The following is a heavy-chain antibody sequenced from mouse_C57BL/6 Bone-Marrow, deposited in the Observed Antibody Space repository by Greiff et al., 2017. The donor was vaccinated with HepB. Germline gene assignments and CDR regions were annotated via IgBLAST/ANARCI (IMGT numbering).Heavy chain of an antibody. J-gene: IGHJ2*01. CDR2: INPGSGGT. D-gene: IGHD1-1*01. CDR3: ARSATVVATPFDY. CDR1: GYAFTNYL. Sequence: VKLMESGAELVRPGTSVMVSCKASGYAFTNYLIEWVKQRPGQGLEWIGVINPGSGGTNYNEKFKGKATLTADKSSSTAYMQLSSLTSEDSAVYFCARSATVVATPFDYWGQGTTLTVSS. V-gene: IGHV1-54*01.